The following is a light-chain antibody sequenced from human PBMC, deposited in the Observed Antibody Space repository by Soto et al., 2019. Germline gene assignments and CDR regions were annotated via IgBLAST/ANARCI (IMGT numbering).Light chain of an antibody. J-gene: IGKJ1*01. CDR3: QEYNTISGT. V-gene: IGKV1-5*03. Sequence: DIQMTQSPSTLSASVGDRVTITCRASQTINNWLAWYHQKPGKAPRLLVHHASTLDPEVPSRFSGSGSGTEFTLTISSLQPDNFAIYYCQEYNTISGTFGQGTKVEIK. CDR1: QTINNW. CDR2: HAS.